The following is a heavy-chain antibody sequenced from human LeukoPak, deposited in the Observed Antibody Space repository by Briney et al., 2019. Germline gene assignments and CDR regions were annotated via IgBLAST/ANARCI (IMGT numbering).Heavy chain of an antibody. CDR2: MYYGGTT. CDR3: ATGKYSGYYDY. V-gene: IGHV4-39*01. CDR1: GGSIGTSTYY. J-gene: IGHJ4*02. D-gene: IGHD5-12*01. Sequence: RSETLSLTCTVSGGSIGTSTYYGGWVRQPPGKGLEWIGSMYYGGTTSYNPSLKSRVTLSVDTSKNQFSLRLSSVTAADSAVYFCATGKYSGYYDYWGQGTLGTVSS.